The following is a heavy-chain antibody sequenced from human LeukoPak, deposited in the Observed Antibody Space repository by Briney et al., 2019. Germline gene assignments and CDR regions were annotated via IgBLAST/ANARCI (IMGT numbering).Heavy chain of an antibody. Sequence: GGSLRLSCAPSGFTFSSHAMSCVRQAPGKGLEWVSGISGNGAGTYYRDSVKGRFTISRDNTKNTLYLQMDSLRAEDTAVYYCAKVSRESTSQDFDCWGQGTLVTVSS. CDR2: ISGNGAGT. CDR3: AKVSRESTSQDFDC. V-gene: IGHV3-23*01. D-gene: IGHD5/OR15-5a*01. CDR1: GFTFSSHA. J-gene: IGHJ4*02.